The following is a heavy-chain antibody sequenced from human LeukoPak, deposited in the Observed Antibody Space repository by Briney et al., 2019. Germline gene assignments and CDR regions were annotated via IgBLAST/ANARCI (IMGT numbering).Heavy chain of an antibody. Sequence: QPGGSLRLSCAASGFTFSSYAMSWVRQAPGKGLEWVSTSTGSGGTTYYADSVKGRFTISRDNSKNTLYLQMNSLRAEDTALYYCAKSLSGTYFNFDYWGQGTLVTVSS. V-gene: IGHV3-23*01. D-gene: IGHD1-26*01. J-gene: IGHJ4*02. CDR3: AKSLSGTYFNFDY. CDR1: GFTFSSYA. CDR2: STGSGGTT.